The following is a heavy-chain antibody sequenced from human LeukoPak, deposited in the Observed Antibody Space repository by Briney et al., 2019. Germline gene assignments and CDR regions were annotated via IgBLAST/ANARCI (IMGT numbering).Heavy chain of an antibody. Sequence: ASVKVSCKTSGYTFSDYYIHWIRQAPGQGLEWVGWINPNSGGTNYAQKFQGGVTMTRDTSISTAYMELSRLRSDDTAVYYCARGAKRGYFDYWGQGTLVTVSS. CDR3: ARGAKRGYFDY. CDR1: GYTFSDYY. V-gene: IGHV1-2*02. D-gene: IGHD1-26*01. J-gene: IGHJ4*02. CDR2: INPNSGGT.